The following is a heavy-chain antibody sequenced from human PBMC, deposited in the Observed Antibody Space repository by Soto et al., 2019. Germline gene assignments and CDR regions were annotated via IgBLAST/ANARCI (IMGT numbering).Heavy chain of an antibody. CDR3: ARGTETGDMDY. CDR1: GYTFTGYY. V-gene: IGHV1-2*04. D-gene: IGHD7-27*01. J-gene: IGHJ4*02. CDR2: INPNSGGT. Sequence: ASVKVSCKASGYTFTGYYMHWVRQAPGQGLEWMGWINPNSGGTNYAQKFQGWVTMTRDTYISTAYMELSRLRSDDTAMYYCARGTETGDMDYWGQGTLVTVSS.